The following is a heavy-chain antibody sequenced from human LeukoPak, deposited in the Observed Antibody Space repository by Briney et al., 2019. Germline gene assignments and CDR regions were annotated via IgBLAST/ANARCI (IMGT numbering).Heavy chain of an antibody. J-gene: IGHJ4*02. D-gene: IGHD3-3*01. CDR3: ARETYYDFWSGYDFDY. Sequence: SVKVSCKASGGTFSSYAISWVRQAPGQGLEWMGGIIPIFGTANYAQKFQGRVTITADESTSTAYMELSSLRSEDTAVYYCARETYYDFWSGYDFDYWGQGTLVTVSS. V-gene: IGHV1-69*13. CDR1: GGTFSSYA. CDR2: IIPIFGTA.